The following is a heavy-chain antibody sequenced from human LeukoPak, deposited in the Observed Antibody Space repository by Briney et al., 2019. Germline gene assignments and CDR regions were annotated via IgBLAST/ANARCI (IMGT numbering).Heavy chain of an antibody. V-gene: IGHV3-11*04. D-gene: IGHD1-26*01. J-gene: IGHJ3*02. Sequence: GGSLRLSCAASGFTFSDYYMSWIRQAPGRGLEWVSYISSSGSTIYYADSVKGRFTISRDNAKNSLFLQMNSLRAEDTAVYYCARGGSGNYYRAFDIWGQGTMVTVSS. CDR1: GFTFSDYY. CDR3: ARGGSGNYYRAFDI. CDR2: ISSSGSTI.